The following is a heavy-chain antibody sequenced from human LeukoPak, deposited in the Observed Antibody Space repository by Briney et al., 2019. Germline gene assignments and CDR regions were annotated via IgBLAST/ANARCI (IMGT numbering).Heavy chain of an antibody. CDR1: GFTFSSYS. CDR3: ARSSYDFWSGYYLDY. Sequence: GGSLRLSCAASGFTFSSYSMNWVRQAPGKWLERVSSISSSSSYIYYADSVKGRFTISRDNAKNSLYLQMNSLRAEDTAVYYCARSSYDFWSGYYLDYWGQGTLVTVSS. CDR2: ISSSSSYI. D-gene: IGHD3-3*01. V-gene: IGHV3-21*01. J-gene: IGHJ4*02.